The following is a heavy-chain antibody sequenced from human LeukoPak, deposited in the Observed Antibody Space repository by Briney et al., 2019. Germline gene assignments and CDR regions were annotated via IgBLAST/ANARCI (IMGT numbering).Heavy chain of an antibody. D-gene: IGHD3-16*01. CDR1: GGSFSGYY. V-gene: IGHV4-34*01. J-gene: IGHJ4*02. CDR3: ATARGRRKHVDY. Sequence: PSETLSLTCAVYGGSFSGYYWSWIRQPPGKGLEWIGEINHSGSTNYNPSLKSRVTISVDTSKNQFSLKLSSVTAADTAVYYCATARGRRKHVDYWGQGTLVTVFS. CDR2: INHSGST.